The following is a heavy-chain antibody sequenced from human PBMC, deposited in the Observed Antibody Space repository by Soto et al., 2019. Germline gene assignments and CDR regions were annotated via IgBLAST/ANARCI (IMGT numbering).Heavy chain of an antibody. CDR3: ARGGLGYCSGGSCYPTFYYGMDV. CDR2: MNPNSGNT. Sequence: QVQLVQSGAEVKKLGASVKVSCKASGYTFTSYDINWVRQATGQGLEWMGWMNPNSGNTGYAQKFHGRVTMTRNTSISTAFMERSSLRSEDTAVYYGARGGLGYCSGGSCYPTFYYGMDVWGQGTTVTVSS. V-gene: IGHV1-8*01. D-gene: IGHD2-15*01. J-gene: IGHJ6*02. CDR1: GYTFTSYD.